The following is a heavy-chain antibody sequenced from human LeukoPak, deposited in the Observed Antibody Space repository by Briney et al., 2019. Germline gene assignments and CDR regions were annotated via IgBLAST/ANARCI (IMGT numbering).Heavy chain of an antibody. Sequence: GGSLRLSCVSSGFTFSSSEMNWVRQAPGKGLEYVSAISSNGGSTYYANSVKGRFTISRDNSKNTLYLQMGSLRAEDMAVYYCARDFGGWYYFDYWGQGTLVTVSS. D-gene: IGHD6-19*01. J-gene: IGHJ4*02. CDR3: ARDFGGWYYFDY. V-gene: IGHV3-64*01. CDR1: GFTFSSSE. CDR2: ISSNGGST.